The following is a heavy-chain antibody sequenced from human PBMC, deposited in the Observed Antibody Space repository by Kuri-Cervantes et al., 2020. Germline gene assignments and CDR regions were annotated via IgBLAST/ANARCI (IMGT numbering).Heavy chain of an antibody. CDR3: ARDRWDYIWGSYRYEGHDAFDI. J-gene: IGHJ3*02. CDR2: INHSGST. CDR1: GGSFSGYY. V-gene: IGHV4-34*01. Sequence: CAVYGGSFSGYYWSWIRQPPGKGLEWIGEINHSGSTNYNPSLKSRVTISVDTSKNQFSLKLSSVTAADTAVYYCARDRWDYIWGSYRYEGHDAFDIWGQGTMVTVSS. D-gene: IGHD3-16*02.